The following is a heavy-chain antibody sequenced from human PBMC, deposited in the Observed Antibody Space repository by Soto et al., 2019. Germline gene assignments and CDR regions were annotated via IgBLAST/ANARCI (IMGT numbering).Heavy chain of an antibody. Sequence: QVQLVESGGGVVQPGRSLRLSCAASGFTFSSYAMHWVRQAPGKGLEWVAVISYDGSNKYYADSVKGRFTISRDNSKNTLDLQMNSLRAEDTAVYYCARVSAWYFDLWGRGTLVTVSS. CDR3: ARVSAWYFDL. CDR1: GFTFSSYA. V-gene: IGHV3-30-3*01. J-gene: IGHJ2*01. CDR2: ISYDGSNK. D-gene: IGHD6-25*01.